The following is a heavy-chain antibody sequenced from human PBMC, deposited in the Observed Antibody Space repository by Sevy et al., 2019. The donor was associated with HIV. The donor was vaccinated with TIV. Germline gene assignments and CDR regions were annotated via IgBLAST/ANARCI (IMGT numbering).Heavy chain of an antibody. CDR3: ARGLPYCSGGSCYSDYFDY. CDR1: GYTFTSYY. Sequence: ASVKVSCKASGYTFTSYYMYWVRQAPGQGLEWMGIINPSGGSTSYAQKFQGRVTMTRDTSTSTLYMELSSLRSEDTAVYYCARGLPYCSGGSCYSDYFDYWGQGTLVTVSS. J-gene: IGHJ4*02. V-gene: IGHV1-46*01. D-gene: IGHD2-15*01. CDR2: INPSGGST.